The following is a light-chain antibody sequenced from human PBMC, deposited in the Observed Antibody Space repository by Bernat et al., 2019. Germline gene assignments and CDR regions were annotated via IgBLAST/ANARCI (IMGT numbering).Light chain of an antibody. V-gene: IGKV1-39*01. Sequence: DIQMTQSPSSLSASVGDRVTITCRASQGISSYLNWYQQKPGKDPKLLIYAASSLQSGVPSRFSGSGSGTDFTLTISSLQPEDFATYYCQQSYSTPPWTFGQGTKVEIK. J-gene: IGKJ1*01. CDR2: AAS. CDR3: QQSYSTPPWT. CDR1: QGISSY.